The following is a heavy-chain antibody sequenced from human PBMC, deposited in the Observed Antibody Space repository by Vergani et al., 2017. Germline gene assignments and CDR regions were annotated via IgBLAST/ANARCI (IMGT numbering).Heavy chain of an antibody. CDR3: ARGIRGVGAPFDY. Sequence: QVQLQQWGAGLLKPSETLSLTCAVSGGSFSGYYWSWIRQPPGKGVEWIGEINHSGSTNYNPSLKRRVTISVDTSKNQLALKLNTVTAADTDVYYCARGIRGVGAPFDYWGQGTLVTVSS. J-gene: IGHJ4*02. CDR2: INHSGST. CDR1: GGSFSGYY. D-gene: IGHD1-26*01. V-gene: IGHV4-34*01.